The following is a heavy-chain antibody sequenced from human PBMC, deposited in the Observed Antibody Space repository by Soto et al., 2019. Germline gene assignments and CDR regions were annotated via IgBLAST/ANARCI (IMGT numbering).Heavy chain of an antibody. CDR3: ARDSSPIECSSTSCYVGPLQW. CDR1: GFTFSDYY. Sequence: PGGSLRLSCAASGFTFSDYYMSWIRQAPGKGLEWVSYISSSGSTIYYADSVKGRFTISRDNAKNSLYLQMNSLRAEDTAVYYCARDSSPIECSSTSCYVGPLQWWGQGTLVTVSS. V-gene: IGHV3-11*01. CDR2: ISSSGSTI. D-gene: IGHD2-2*01. J-gene: IGHJ4*02.